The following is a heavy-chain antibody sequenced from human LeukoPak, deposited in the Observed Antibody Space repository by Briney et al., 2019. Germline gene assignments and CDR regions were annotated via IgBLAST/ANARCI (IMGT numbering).Heavy chain of an antibody. CDR1: GFTFSSYG. CDR3: ADGTVTTSPLDY. CDR2: ISYDGSNK. J-gene: IGHJ4*02. D-gene: IGHD4-17*01. Sequence: PGRSLRLSCAASGFTFSSYGMHWVRQAPGKGLEWVAVISYDGSNKYYADSVKGRFTISRDNSKNTLYLQMNSLRAEDTAVYYCADGTVTTSPLDYWGQGTLVTVSS. V-gene: IGHV3-30*03.